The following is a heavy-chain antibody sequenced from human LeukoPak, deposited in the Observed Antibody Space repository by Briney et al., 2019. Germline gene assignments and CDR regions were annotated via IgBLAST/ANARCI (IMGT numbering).Heavy chain of an antibody. V-gene: IGHV1-8*01. CDR2: MNPNSGNT. J-gene: IGHJ5*02. CDR3: TRGSIAVPYNWFDP. Sequence: GASXXVSCKASGYTFSSYDINWVRQATGQGLEWMGWMNPNSGNTGYAQKFQGRVTMTRDTSMSTAYMELSSLRSEDTAIYYCTRGSIAVPYNWFDPWGQGTLVTVSS. CDR1: GYTFSSYD. D-gene: IGHD6-19*01.